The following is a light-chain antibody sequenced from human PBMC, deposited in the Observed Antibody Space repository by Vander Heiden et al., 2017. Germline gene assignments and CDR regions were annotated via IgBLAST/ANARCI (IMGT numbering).Light chain of an antibody. CDR2: DVS. CDR3: TSYTSSTTVV. V-gene: IGLV2-14*01. J-gene: IGLJ3*02. CDR1: SSGIGSYND. Sequence: QSSLTQPASVSGSPVQSITISCTGPSSGIGSYNDNSWYQQHPGKAPKHIIDDVSSRPSRVSNRFSGSKSGNTASLTIAGLQAEDEADYYCTSYTSSTTVVFGGGTELTVL.